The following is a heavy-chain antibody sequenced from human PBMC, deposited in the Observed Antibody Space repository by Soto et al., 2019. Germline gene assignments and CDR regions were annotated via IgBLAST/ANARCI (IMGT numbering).Heavy chain of an antibody. D-gene: IGHD2-8*01. Sequence: SETLSLTCTVSGGPMDHWWSWVRQPPGRGLEWIGEIYHSGGTHYNPSLKSRVTISVDKSKNQFSLMLTSMAAADTAVYYCMKNGRYSLENWGQGTLVTSPQ. CDR3: MKNGRYSLEN. J-gene: IGHJ4*02. CDR1: GGPMDHW. V-gene: IGHV4-4*02. CDR2: IYHSGGT.